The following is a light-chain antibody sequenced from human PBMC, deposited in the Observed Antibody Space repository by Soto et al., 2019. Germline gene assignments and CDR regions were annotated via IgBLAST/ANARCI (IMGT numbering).Light chain of an antibody. J-gene: IGKJ2*01. Sequence: EIVLTQSPGTLSLSPGDRATLSCRASQSVYSNSLAWYQQKPGQAPRLLIYGASNRATGIPDRFRGSGSGTAFTLTISRLEPEDFAVYYCQQSGSSPFTFGQGTKLEIK. CDR1: QSVYSNS. V-gene: IGKV3-20*01. CDR2: GAS. CDR3: QQSGSSPFT.